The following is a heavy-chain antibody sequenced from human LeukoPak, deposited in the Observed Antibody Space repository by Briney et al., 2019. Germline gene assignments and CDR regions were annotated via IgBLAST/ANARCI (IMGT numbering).Heavy chain of an antibody. CDR2: IYSGGST. V-gene: IGHV3-53*01. J-gene: IGHJ4*02. CDR3: AREYHYDFWSGYPFDY. D-gene: IGHD3-3*01. Sequence: GGSLRLSCAASGFTVSSNYMSWVRQAPGKGLEWVSVIYSGGSTYYADSVKGRFTISRDNSKNTLYLQMNSLRAEDTAVYYCAREYHYDFWSGYPFDYWGQGTLVTVSS. CDR1: GFTVSSNY.